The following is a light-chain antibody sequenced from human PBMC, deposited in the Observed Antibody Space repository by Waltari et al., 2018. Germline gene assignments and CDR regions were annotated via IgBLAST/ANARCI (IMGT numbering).Light chain of an antibody. V-gene: IGLV1-44*01. J-gene: IGLJ2*01. CDR1: SPNIGRDL. Sequence: QSVLTQSPSASGTSGQRVTISCSGSSPNIGRDLVNWYRHLPGTAPKLLIYNNNQRPSGVPDRFSGSKSGTSASLAISGLQSEDEADYYCAAWDDSLNGVVFGGGTKLSVL. CDR2: NNN. CDR3: AAWDDSLNGVV.